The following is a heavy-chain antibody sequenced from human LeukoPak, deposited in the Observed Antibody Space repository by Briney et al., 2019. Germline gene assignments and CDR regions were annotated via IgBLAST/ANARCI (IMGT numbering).Heavy chain of an antibody. J-gene: IGHJ6*02. Sequence: PGGSLRLSCAVSGFTVSNNYMSWVRQAPGKGLEWVSSISSSSYIYYADSVKGRFTISRDNAKNSLYLQMNSLRAEDTAVYYCARALRDELRYFDWLLFNGMDVWGQGTTVTVSS. D-gene: IGHD3-9*01. CDR2: ISSSSYI. CDR3: ARALRDELRYFDWLLFNGMDV. CDR1: GFTVSNNY. V-gene: IGHV3-69-1*01.